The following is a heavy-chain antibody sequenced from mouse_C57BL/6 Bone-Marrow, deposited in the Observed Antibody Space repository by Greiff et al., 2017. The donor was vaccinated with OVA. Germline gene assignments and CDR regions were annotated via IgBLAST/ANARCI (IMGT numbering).Heavy chain of an antibody. CDR1: GFNIKDYY. D-gene: IGHD1-1*01. V-gene: IGHV14-1*01. J-gene: IGHJ1*03. CDR3: TRIRFITTVVRYGEV. Sequence: VQLQQSGAELVRPGASVKLSCTASGFNIKDYYMHWVKQRPEQGLEWIGRIDPEDGDPEYAPKFQGKATMTADTSSNTAYLQLSSLTSEDTAVYYCTRIRFITTVVRYGEVWGTGTTVTVSA. CDR2: IDPEDGDP.